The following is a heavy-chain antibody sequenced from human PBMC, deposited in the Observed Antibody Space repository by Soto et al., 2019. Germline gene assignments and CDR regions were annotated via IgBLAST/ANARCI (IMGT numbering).Heavy chain of an antibody. J-gene: IGHJ6*02. Sequence: WASVKVSCKASGFTFTSSAVQWVRQARGQRLEWIGWIVVGSGNTNYAQKFQERVTITRDMSTSTAYMELSSLRSEDTAVYYCAASPFGITGTTKPYYYYGMDVWGQGTTVTVSS. V-gene: IGHV1-58*01. CDR3: AASPFGITGTTKPYYYYGMDV. CDR2: IVVGSGNT. D-gene: IGHD1-7*01. CDR1: GFTFTSSA.